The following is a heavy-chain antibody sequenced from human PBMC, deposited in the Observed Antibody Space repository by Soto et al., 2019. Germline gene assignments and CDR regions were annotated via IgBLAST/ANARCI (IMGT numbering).Heavy chain of an antibody. V-gene: IGHV3-23*01. D-gene: IGHD2-15*01. Sequence: GGSLRLSCAASGFTFSSYAMSWVRQAPGKGLEWVSAISGSGGSTYYADSVKGRFTISRDNSKNTLYLQMNSLRAEDTAVYYCAKRGGLGQFYCSGGSCYGLRAFDIWGQGTMVTVSS. CDR1: GFTFSSYA. CDR3: AKRGGLGQFYCSGGSCYGLRAFDI. CDR2: ISGSGGST. J-gene: IGHJ3*02.